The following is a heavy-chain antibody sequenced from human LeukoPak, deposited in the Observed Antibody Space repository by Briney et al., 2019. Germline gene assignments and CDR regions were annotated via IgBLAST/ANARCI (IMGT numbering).Heavy chain of an antibody. CDR1: GFTFTSHW. CDR2: IKRDGSEK. V-gene: IGHV3-7*03. D-gene: IGHD4-17*01. Sequence: GGYLRLSCAASGFTFTSHWMTWVRQAPGKGLEWVANIKRDGSEKYSVDSVKGRFTISRDNAKNSLYLQMNSLRAEDTAVYYCARGCGDYAWYFDLWGRGTLVTVSS. CDR3: ARGCGDYAWYFDL. J-gene: IGHJ2*01.